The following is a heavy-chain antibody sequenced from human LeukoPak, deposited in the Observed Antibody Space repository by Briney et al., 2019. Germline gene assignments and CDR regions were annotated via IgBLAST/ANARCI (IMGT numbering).Heavy chain of an antibody. CDR3: ARGGYYGSGNDFRFDP. D-gene: IGHD3-10*01. Sequence: SETLSLTCTVSGESISGFYWTWIRQPPGKGLEWIGYIYYSGSTHYNSSLKSRVTISLDTSKNQFSLKLSSVTAADTAVYYCARGGYYGSGNDFRFDPWGQGTLVTVSS. V-gene: IGHV4-59*01. CDR2: IYYSGST. J-gene: IGHJ5*02. CDR1: GESISGFY.